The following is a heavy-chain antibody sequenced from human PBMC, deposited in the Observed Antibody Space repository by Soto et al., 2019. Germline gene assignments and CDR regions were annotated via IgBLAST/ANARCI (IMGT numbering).Heavy chain of an antibody. J-gene: IGHJ4*02. D-gene: IGHD3-10*01. V-gene: IGHV3-33*01. CDR2: IWYDGSNK. CDR1: GFTFSSYG. CDR3: ARDGYGSGSYYIDY. Sequence: QVQLVESGGGVVQPGRSLRLSCAASGFTFSSYGMHWVRQAPGKGLEWVAVIWYDGSNKYYADSVKGRFTISRDNSKNTLDLQMNSLRAEYTAVYYCARDGYGSGSYYIDYWGQGTLVTVSS.